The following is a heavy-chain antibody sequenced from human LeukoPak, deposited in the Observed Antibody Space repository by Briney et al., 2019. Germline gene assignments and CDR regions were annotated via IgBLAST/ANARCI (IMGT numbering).Heavy chain of an antibody. Sequence: PGGSLRLSCAASGFTFSSSWMSWVRQAPEKGLEWVANIKPDGSEEHSVDSVKGRFTISRDNAKNSLYLQMNSLRAEDTAVYYCARDHRIGGFMDLWGKETTVTVSS. V-gene: IGHV3-7*01. CDR3: ARDHRIGGFMDL. CDR1: GFTFSSSW. D-gene: IGHD2-15*01. J-gene: IGHJ6*04. CDR2: IKPDGSEE.